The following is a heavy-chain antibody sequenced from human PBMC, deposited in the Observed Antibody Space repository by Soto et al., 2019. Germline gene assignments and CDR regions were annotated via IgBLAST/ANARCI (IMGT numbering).Heavy chain of an antibody. CDR3: AKSAYYGSRLSVDY. CDR2: ISGSGGST. D-gene: IGHD3-22*01. CDR1: GFTFSSYA. J-gene: IGHJ4*02. V-gene: IGHV3-23*01. Sequence: EVQLLESGGGLVQPGGSLRLSCAASGFTFSSYAMSWVRQAPGKGLEWVSAISGSGGSTYYADSVKGRFTISRDNSKKTLYVQMNSVRAEDRAVYYCAKSAYYGSRLSVDYWGQGTLGTVSS.